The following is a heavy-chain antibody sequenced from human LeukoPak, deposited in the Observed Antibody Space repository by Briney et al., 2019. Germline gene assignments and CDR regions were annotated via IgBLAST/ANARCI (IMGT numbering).Heavy chain of an antibody. CDR3: AKDQAEYSSSSRFDY. D-gene: IGHD6-6*01. J-gene: IGHJ4*02. CDR1: GFTFSSYG. CDR2: ISGSGGST. V-gene: IGHV3-23*01. Sequence: GGSLRLSCAASGFTFSSYGMSWVRQAPGKGLEWVSDISGSGGSTYYADSVKGRFTISRDNSKNTLYLQMNSLRAEDTAVYYCAKDQAEYSSSSRFDYWGQGTLVTVSS.